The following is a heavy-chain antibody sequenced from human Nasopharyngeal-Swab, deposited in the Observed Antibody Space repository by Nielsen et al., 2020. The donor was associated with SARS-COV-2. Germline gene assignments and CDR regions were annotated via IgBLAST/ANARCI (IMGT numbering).Heavy chain of an antibody. CDR3: VRDFWGAFDS. V-gene: IGHV3-74*01. CDR2: VSFDGSTT. D-gene: IGHD3-16*01. CDR1: GFTFSSYS. J-gene: IGHJ4*02. Sequence: GESLKISCAASGFTFSSYSMNWVRQAPGKGLVWVSRVSFDGSTTIYADSVRGRFTISRDNAKNTLYLQMNSLRVEDTAVYFCVRDFWGAFDSWGQGTLVTVSS.